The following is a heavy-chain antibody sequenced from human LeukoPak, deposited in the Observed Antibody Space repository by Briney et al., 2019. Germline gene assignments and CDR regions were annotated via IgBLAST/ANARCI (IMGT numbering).Heavy chain of an antibody. J-gene: IGHJ3*02. D-gene: IGHD3-10*01. Sequence: GGSLQISGQGSGSRFTSYWIGWVRQLRGKGLEWMGIIYPGDSDTRYSPSFQGQVTISADKSISTAYLQWSSLKASDTAMYYCARAPHYYGSGSYYIERAFDIWGQGTMVTVSS. CDR3: ARAPHYYGSGSYYIERAFDI. V-gene: IGHV5-51*01. CDR1: GSRFTSYW. CDR2: IYPGDSDT.